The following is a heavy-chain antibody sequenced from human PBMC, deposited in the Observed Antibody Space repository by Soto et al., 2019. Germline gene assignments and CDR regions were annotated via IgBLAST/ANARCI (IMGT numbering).Heavy chain of an antibody. J-gene: IGHJ4*02. CDR3: TCFGSSPKPRVY. Sequence: PGGSLRLSCAASGFTFSGSAMHWVRQASGKGLEWVGRIRSKANSYATAYAASVKGRFTISRDDSKNTAYLQMNSLKTEDTAVYYCTCFGSSPKPRVYWGQGTLVTVSS. CDR1: GFTFSGSA. D-gene: IGHD6-6*01. CDR2: IRSKANSYAT. V-gene: IGHV3-73*01.